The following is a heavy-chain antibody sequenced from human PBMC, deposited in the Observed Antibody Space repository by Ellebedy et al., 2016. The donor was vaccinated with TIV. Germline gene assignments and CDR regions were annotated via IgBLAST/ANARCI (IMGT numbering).Heavy chain of an antibody. CDR2: VSGHATIQ. CDR3: ARGGEPWLVPYHFDY. CDR1: GFTSTSYE. V-gene: IGHV3-30-3*01. Sequence: GESPKISCVASGFTSTSYEMHWVRQAPGKGLEWVAVVSGHATIQLYADAVKGRFTISRDNSKNTLYLQMNSLRAEDTAIYYCARGGEPWLVPYHFDYWGQGTLVTVSS. J-gene: IGHJ4*02. D-gene: IGHD6-19*01.